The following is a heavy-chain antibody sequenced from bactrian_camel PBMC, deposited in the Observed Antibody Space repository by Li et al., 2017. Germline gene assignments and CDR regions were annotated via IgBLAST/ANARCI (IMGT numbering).Heavy chain of an antibody. Sequence: HVQLVESGGGSVQAGGSLSLSCTVSRSTYSRYWMGWFRQAPGKEREGVAAITIGTPDYADSVKGRFNISQDNAKTMLYLQMNSLKPEDSAMYYCAAEPACWARGGFQASYKYWGQGTQVTVS. J-gene: IGHJ4*01. CDR1: RSTYSRYW. V-gene: IGHV3S1*01. D-gene: IGHD3*01. CDR2: ITIGTP. CDR3: AAEPACWARGGFQASYKY.